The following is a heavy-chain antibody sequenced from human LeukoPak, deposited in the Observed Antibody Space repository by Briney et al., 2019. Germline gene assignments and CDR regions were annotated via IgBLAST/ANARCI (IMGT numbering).Heavy chain of an antibody. V-gene: IGHV1-2*02. Sequence: ASVKVSFKASGYTFTGYYMHWVRQAPGQGLEWMGWIDPNSGGTNYAQKFQGRVTMTRDTSISTAYMELSRLRSDDTAVYYCARDQRGSGGLDYWGQGTLVTVSS. J-gene: IGHJ4*02. D-gene: IGHD3-10*01. CDR1: GYTFTGYY. CDR3: ARDQRGSGGLDY. CDR2: IDPNSGGT.